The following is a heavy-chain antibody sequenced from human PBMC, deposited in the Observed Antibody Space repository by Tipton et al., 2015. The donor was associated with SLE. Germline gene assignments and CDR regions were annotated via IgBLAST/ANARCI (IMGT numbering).Heavy chain of an antibody. CDR3: AGLQQLVGFDP. V-gene: IGHV4-30-2*02. CDR1: GGSISSGGYS. D-gene: IGHD6-13*01. CDR2: LYPSGST. Sequence: TLSLTCAVSGGSISSGGYSWSWIRQPPGKGLEWIGFLYPSGSTYYNPSLKSRVTISVHRSKNQLSLRLNSVSAADTAVYYCAGLQQLVGFDPWGQGTLVTVSS. J-gene: IGHJ5*02.